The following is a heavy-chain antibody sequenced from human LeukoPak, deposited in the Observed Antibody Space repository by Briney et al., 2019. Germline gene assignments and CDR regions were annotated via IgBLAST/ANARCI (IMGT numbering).Heavy chain of an antibody. CDR2: ISYDGSNK. D-gene: IGHD2-15*01. Sequence: GRSLRLSCAASGFTSSIYAMHWVRQAPGKGLEWVAVISYDGSNKYYADSVKGRFTISRDNSKNTLYLQMNSLRAEDTAVYYCARDRLPGCSGGSCYSYYYYGMDVWGKGTTVTVSS. V-gene: IGHV3-30*04. J-gene: IGHJ6*04. CDR3: ARDRLPGCSGGSCYSYYYYGMDV. CDR1: GFTSSIYA.